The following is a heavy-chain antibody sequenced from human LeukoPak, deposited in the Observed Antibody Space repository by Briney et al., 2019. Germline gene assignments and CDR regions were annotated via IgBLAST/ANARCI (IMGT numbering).Heavy chain of an antibody. D-gene: IGHD3-10*01. CDR1: GFIFSDYH. V-gene: IGHV3-30*03. CDR2: ISYDGSNK. CDR3: ARSRGGSGSYYFYGMDV. Sequence: PGGSLRLSCAASGFIFSDYHMSWIRQAPGKGLEWVAVISYDGSNKYYADSVKGRFTISRDNSKNTLYLQMNSLRAEDTAVYYCARSRGGSGSYYFYGMDVWGQGTTVTVSS. J-gene: IGHJ6*02.